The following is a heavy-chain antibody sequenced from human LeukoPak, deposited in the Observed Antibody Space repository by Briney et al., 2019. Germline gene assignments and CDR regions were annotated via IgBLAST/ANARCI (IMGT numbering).Heavy chain of an antibody. J-gene: IGHJ5*02. V-gene: IGHV1-2*02. Sequence: ASVKVSCKASGYTFTGYYLHWVRQAPGQGLEWMGWINPNSGGTNYAQKFLARVTMTRDTSITTAYMELNRLTSDDTAVYYCARVPSIASRHNWFDPWGQGTLVTVSS. CDR2: INPNSGGT. CDR1: GYTFTGYY. CDR3: ARVPSIASRHNWFDP. D-gene: IGHD6-6*01.